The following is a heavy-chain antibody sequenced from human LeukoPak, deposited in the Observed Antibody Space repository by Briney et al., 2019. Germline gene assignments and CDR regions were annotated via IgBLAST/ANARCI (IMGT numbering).Heavy chain of an antibody. CDR1: GGSISSYY. J-gene: IGHJ4*02. D-gene: IGHD6-13*01. CDR3: ARQRSSSPPDY. V-gene: IGHV4-59*08. Sequence: PSETLSLTCTVSGGSISSYYWSWIRQPPGKGLEWIGYIYYSGSTNYNPSLKSRVTISVDTSKNQFSLKLSSVTAADTAVYYCARQRSSSPPDYWGQGTLVTVSS. CDR2: IYYSGST.